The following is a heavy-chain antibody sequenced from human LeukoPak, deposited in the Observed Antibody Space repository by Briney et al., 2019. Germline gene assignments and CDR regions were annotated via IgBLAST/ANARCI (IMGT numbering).Heavy chain of an antibody. Sequence: PSETLSLTCTVSGGSISSYYWSWIRQAPGKGLEWIGYIYYSGSTNYNPSLKSRVIISVDTSKNQFSLKLSSVTAADTAVYYCARHPVRGYGDYLRSYWYFDLWGRGTLVTVSS. CDR3: ARHPVRGYGDYLRSYWYFDL. CDR2: IYYSGST. CDR1: GGSISSYY. V-gene: IGHV4-59*08. D-gene: IGHD4-17*01. J-gene: IGHJ2*01.